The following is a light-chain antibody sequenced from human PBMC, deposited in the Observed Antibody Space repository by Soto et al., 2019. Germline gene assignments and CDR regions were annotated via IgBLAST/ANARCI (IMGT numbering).Light chain of an antibody. Sequence: QSVLTQPPSASGTPGQRVTISCSGSSSNIGSNTVNWYQQLPGTAPKLLIYSNNQRPSGVPDRFSGSKSGTSASLAISGLQADDAADYYGAAWDDSLNGWVFGGGTKLTVL. V-gene: IGLV1-44*01. CDR2: SNN. CDR1: SSNIGSNT. J-gene: IGLJ3*02. CDR3: AAWDDSLNGWV.